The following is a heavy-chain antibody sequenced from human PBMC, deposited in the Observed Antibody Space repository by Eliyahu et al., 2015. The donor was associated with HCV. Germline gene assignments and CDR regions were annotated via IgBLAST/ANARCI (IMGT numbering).Heavy chain of an antibody. CDR2: VNPNSGYT. J-gene: IGHJ4*02. CDR1: GDTFSGYY. D-gene: IGHD1-1*01. V-gene: IGHV1-2*02. Sequence: QVQLVQSGAEVKKPGASVKVSCKASGDTFSGYYIHWVRQAPGQGLEWMGWVNPNSGYTYYAQKFKDLVTMTRDTSISTAYMELSRLRSDDTALYYCATEDDDIFDSWGQGTLVTVSS. CDR3: ATEDDDIFDS.